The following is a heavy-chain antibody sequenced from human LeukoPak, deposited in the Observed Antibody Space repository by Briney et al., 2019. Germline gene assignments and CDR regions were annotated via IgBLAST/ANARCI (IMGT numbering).Heavy chain of an antibody. CDR1: VGSISSYY. CDR2: IHYSGRT. J-gene: IGHJ4*02. CDR3: ARGGETYYYDSSGYPDY. Sequence: SETLSLTCTVSVGSISSYYWSWIRQTPGKGLEWIGYIHYSGRTNYNPSLKSRVTISVDTSKNQFSLKLSSVTAADTAVYYCARGGETYYYDSSGYPDYWGQGTLVTVSS. D-gene: IGHD3-22*01. V-gene: IGHV4-59*01.